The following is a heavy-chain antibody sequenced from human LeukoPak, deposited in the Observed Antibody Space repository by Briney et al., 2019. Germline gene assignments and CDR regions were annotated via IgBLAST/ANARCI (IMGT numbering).Heavy chain of an antibody. J-gene: IGHJ4*02. D-gene: IGHD2-15*01. CDR2: IIPMLNKA. V-gene: IGHV1-69*05. Sequence: SVKVSCKASGGTFSGYVISWVRQAPGQGLEWMGGIIPMLNKANYAQKFQGRVTVTTDDSTSTANMELRSLRSEDTAIYYCARCSSGGCFFDFWAQGTLVTVSS. CDR1: GGTFSGYV. CDR3: ARCSSGGCFFDF.